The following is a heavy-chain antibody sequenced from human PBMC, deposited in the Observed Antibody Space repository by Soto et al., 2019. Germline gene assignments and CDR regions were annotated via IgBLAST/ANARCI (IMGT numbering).Heavy chain of an antibody. D-gene: IGHD3-22*01. CDR1: GGSISSGDYY. CDR2: IYYSGST. CDR3: AGEPYYYDSSGSGKGDY. V-gene: IGHV4-30-4*01. J-gene: IGHJ4*02. Sequence: SETLSLTCTVSGGSISSGDYYWIWIRQPPGKGLEWIGYIYYSGSTYYNPSLKSRVTISVDTSKNQFSLKLSSVTAADTAVYYCAGEPYYYDSSGSGKGDYWGQGTLVTVSS.